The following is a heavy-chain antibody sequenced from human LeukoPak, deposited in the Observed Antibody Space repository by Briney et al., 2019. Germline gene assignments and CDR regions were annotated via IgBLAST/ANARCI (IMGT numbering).Heavy chain of an antibody. D-gene: IGHD3-16*01. V-gene: IGHV1-2*02. CDR1: GYTFTNYY. CDR3: ARDGALDY. Sequence: ASVKVSCKASGYTFTNYYMHWLRQPPGQGLEWMGWVNPNSGGTNYAQKFQGRVTMTRDTSISTAYMDLSRLGSDGTAVYYCARDGALDYWGQGTLVTVSS. CDR2: VNPNSGGT. J-gene: IGHJ4*02.